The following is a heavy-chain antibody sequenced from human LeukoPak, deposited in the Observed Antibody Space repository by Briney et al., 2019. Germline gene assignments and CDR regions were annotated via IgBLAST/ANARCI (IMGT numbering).Heavy chain of an antibody. V-gene: IGHV3-66*01. CDR3: ARSSAPLQVGDFDY. CDR2: IYSGGST. Sequence: PGGSLRLSCAASGFSVSSNYMSWVRQAPGKGQEWVSVIYSGGSTYYADSVKGRLTISRDNSKNTVYLQMNSLRAEDTAVYYCARSSAPLQVGDFDYWGQGTLVTVSS. J-gene: IGHJ4*02. D-gene: IGHD1-26*01. CDR1: GFSVSSNY.